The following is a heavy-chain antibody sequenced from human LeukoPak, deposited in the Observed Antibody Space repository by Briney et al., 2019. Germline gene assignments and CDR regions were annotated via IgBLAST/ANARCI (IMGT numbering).Heavy chain of an antibody. J-gene: IGHJ4*02. CDR2: TNPSGGNT. CDR3: AREWDYDSSGFYYYY. Sequence: ASVKVSCKASGYIFTSFYMHWVRQAPGQGLEWMGITNPSGGNTGYAQKFQGRVTITADESTRTAYMELSSLRSEDTAVYYCAREWDYDSSGFYYYYWGQGTLVTVSS. CDR1: GYIFTSFY. D-gene: IGHD3-22*01. V-gene: IGHV1-46*01.